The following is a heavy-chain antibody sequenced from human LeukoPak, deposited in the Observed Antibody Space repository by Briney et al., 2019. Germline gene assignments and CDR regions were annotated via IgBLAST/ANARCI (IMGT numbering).Heavy chain of an antibody. V-gene: IGHV4-39*01. Sequence: SETLSLTCSVSGASISTTNYYWGWIRQPPGKGLEWIGNIDYSGSSYYNPSLKSRVTISVDTSKNQFSLKLSSVTAADTAVYYCARQWQWLVLDYWGQGTLVIVSS. CDR3: ARQWQWLVLDY. CDR2: IDYSGSS. D-gene: IGHD6-19*01. CDR1: GASISTTNYY. J-gene: IGHJ4*02.